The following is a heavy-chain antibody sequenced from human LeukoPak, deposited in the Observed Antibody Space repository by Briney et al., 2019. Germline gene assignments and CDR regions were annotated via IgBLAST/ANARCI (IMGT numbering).Heavy chain of an antibody. CDR2: INHSGST. CDR3: ARDLAYITGTTRIAAQTNWFDP. Sequence: PSETLSLTCAVYGGSFSGYYWSWIRQPPGKGLEWIGEINHSGSTNYNPSLKSRVTISVDTSKNQFSLKLSSVTAADTAVYYCARDLAYITGTTRIAAQTNWFDPWGQGTLVTVSS. CDR1: GGSFSGYY. V-gene: IGHV4-34*01. D-gene: IGHD1-7*01. J-gene: IGHJ5*02.